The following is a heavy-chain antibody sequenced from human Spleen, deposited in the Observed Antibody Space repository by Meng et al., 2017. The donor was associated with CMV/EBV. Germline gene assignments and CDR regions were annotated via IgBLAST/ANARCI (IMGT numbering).Heavy chain of an antibody. CDR1: GFTFSRYA. V-gene: IGHV3-23*01. CDR2: ITASGGST. D-gene: IGHD6-13*01. CDR3: AKAFSASWYREYYDD. J-gene: IGHJ4*01. Sequence: GESLKISCAASGFTFSRYAMSWVRQAPGRGLAWVSAITASGGSTYYADSVKGRFTVSRDNSKNTLYLQMNSLRAEDTAVYYCAKAFSASWYREYYDDWGQGTLVTVSS.